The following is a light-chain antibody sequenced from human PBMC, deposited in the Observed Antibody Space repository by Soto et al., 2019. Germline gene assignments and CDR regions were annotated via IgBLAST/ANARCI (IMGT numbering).Light chain of an antibody. CDR1: SSDVGGYNY. CDR3: SSYTSSSTLV. CDR2: DVS. Sequence: QSALTQPASVSGSPGQSITISCTGTSSDVGGYNYVSWYQQHPGKAPXLMIXDVSXXXXXXSNRFSGSKSGNTASLTISGXXXXXXXXYYCSSYTSSSTLVFGGGTKLTVL. V-gene: IGLV2-14*01. J-gene: IGLJ2*01.